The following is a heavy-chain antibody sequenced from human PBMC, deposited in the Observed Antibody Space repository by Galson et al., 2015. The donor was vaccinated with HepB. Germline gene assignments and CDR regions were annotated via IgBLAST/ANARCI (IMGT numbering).Heavy chain of an antibody. Sequence: SLRLSCAASGFTFSSYSMNWVRQAPGKGLEWVSYISSSSSTIYYADSVKGRFTISRDNAKNSLYLQMNSLRDEDTAVYYCARDRPALQLWFGFDYWGQGTLVTVSS. D-gene: IGHD5-18*01. V-gene: IGHV3-48*02. J-gene: IGHJ4*02. CDR1: GFTFSSYS. CDR3: ARDRPALQLWFGFDY. CDR2: ISSSSSTI.